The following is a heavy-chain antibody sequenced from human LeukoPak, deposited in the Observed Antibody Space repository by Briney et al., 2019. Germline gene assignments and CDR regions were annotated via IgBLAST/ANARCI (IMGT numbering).Heavy chain of an antibody. Sequence: SETLSLTCAVYGGSFSGYYWSWIRQPPGKGLEWIGEINHSGSTNYNPSLKSRVTISVDTSKNQFSLKLSSVTAADTAVYYCARAYFASAAANSGFDYWGQGTLVTVSS. CDR2: INHSGST. D-gene: IGHD6-25*01. CDR3: ARAYFASAAANSGFDY. J-gene: IGHJ4*02. V-gene: IGHV4-34*01. CDR1: GGSFSGYY.